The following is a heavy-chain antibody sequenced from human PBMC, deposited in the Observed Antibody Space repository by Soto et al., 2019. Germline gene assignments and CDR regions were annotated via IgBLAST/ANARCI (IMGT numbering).Heavy chain of an antibody. D-gene: IGHD3-16*01. V-gene: IGHV3-23*01. CDR3: AKNQWGNVFDI. CDR1: GFAFNSYD. J-gene: IGHJ3*02. CDR2: ISKSGATP. Sequence: EVQLLESGGGLVQPEGSLRLSCAASGFAFNSYDMTWVRQAPGKGLEWVSTISKSGATPYYADSVRGRFTISRDNSKNTLHLQMNSLRAEDTALYYCAKNQWGNVFDIWGQGTMLTVSS.